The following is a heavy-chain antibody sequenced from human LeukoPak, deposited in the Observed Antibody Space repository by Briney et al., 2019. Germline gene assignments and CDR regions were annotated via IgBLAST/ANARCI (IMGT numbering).Heavy chain of an antibody. CDR3: ARDLPFGY. CDR1: GFTVNSNY. Sequence: GGSLRLSCAASGFTVNSNYMSWVRQAPGKGLEWVAVIYSSGNTYYADCVKGRFTISRDNSKNTLYLQMNSLRAEDTAMYYCARDLPFGYWGQRTLVTVSS. V-gene: IGHV3-66*01. CDR2: IYSSGNT. J-gene: IGHJ4*02.